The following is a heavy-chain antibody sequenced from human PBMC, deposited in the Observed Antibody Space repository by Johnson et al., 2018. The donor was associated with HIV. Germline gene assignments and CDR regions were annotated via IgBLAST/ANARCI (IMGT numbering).Heavy chain of an antibody. D-gene: IGHD1-26*01. V-gene: IGHV3-9*01. J-gene: IGHJ3*02. CDR3: MIDPREWELRGWDAFDI. Sequence: VQLVESGGGLVQPGRSLRLSCAASGFTFDDYAMHWVRQAPGKGLEWVSGISWNSGSIGYADSVKGRFTISRDNSENTLYLQMNSLRAEDTGMYYCMIDPREWELRGWDAFDIWGQGTMVTVAS. CDR1: GFTFDDYA. CDR2: ISWNSGSI.